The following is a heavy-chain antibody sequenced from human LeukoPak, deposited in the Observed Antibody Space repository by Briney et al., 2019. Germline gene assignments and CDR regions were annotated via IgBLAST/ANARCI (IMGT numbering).Heavy chain of an antibody. J-gene: IGHJ4*02. D-gene: IGHD2-2*01. V-gene: IGHV3-9*01. Sequence: GGSLRLSCAASGFTFDDYAMHWVRQAPGKGLEWVSGISWNSDNIGYADSVKGRFTISRDNAKNSLYLQMSTLRAEDTALYYCAKDRFGYCSSTSCSYFDYWGQGTLVTVSS. CDR2: ISWNSDNI. CDR1: GFTFDDYA. CDR3: AKDRFGYCSSTSCSYFDY.